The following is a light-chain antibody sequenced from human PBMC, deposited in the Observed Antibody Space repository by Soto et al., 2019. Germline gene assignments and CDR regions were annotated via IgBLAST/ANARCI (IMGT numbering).Light chain of an antibody. CDR1: QGIRND. CDR3: QLVTDYPST. V-gene: IGKV1-6*01. J-gene: IGKJ4*01. Sequence: IQMTQSAYSLSASVGDRVTITCRASQGIRNDLGWYQQKPGKAPNLLIYDASTLHSGVPSRFSGGGSGTDFTLTISILQPEDFATYYWQLVTDYPSTVAGGTKVDIK. CDR2: DAS.